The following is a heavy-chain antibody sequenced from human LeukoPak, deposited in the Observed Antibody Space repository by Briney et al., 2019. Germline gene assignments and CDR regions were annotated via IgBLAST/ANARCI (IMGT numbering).Heavy chain of an antibody. CDR1: GASITSWY. J-gene: IGHJ4*01. V-gene: IGHV4-4*07. CDR3: ATGSGDFDH. Sequence: SETLSLTCTVSGASITSWYWSWLRQPAGKRLEWIGRVLNTGTTNYNPSLKSRVTMSLDTSKSQIPLSMKSVTAADTAVYYCATGSGDFDHWGHGTRVTISS. D-gene: IGHD1-1*01. CDR2: VLNTGTT.